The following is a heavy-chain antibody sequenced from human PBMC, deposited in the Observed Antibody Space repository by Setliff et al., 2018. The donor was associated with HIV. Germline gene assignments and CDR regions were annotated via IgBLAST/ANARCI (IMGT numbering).Heavy chain of an antibody. V-gene: IGHV3-49*04. Sequence: GGSLRLSCAASGFAFSGHQMSWVRQAPGKGLEWVGFIRSKGYGGTTEYAASVKGRFTISRDDSKNSLSLHMNSLKTEDTAVYYCAVWIREVISWGRGTLVTVSS. CDR2: IRSKGYGGTT. CDR3: AVWIREVIS. D-gene: IGHD3-10*01. J-gene: IGHJ5*02. CDR1: GFAFSGHQ.